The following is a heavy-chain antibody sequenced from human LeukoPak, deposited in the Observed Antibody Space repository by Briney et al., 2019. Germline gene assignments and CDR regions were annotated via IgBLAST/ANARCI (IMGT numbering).Heavy chain of an antibody. J-gene: IGHJ4*02. V-gene: IGHV3-23*01. CDR3: AKSGRYYGSGTPDY. D-gene: IGHD3-10*01. CDR1: GFTFSSYA. Sequence: PGGSLRLSCAASGFTFSSYAMSWVRQAPGKGPEWVSAISGSGGSTYYADSVKGRFTISRDNSKNTLYLQMNSLRAEDTAVYYCAKSGRYYGSGTPDYWGQGTLVTVSS. CDR2: ISGSGGST.